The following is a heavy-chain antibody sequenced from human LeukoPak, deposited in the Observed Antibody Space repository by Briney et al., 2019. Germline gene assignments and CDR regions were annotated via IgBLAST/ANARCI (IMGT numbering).Heavy chain of an antibody. Sequence: PGGSLRLSCAASGFTFSSYSMNWVRQAPAKGLVWVSRVKTDGSTTTYADSVKGRFTISRDNAKNTLYLQMDSLRDEDTAMYYCARPTGEGFDLWGQGTLVTVSS. D-gene: IGHD4-11*01. J-gene: IGHJ5*02. CDR3: ARPTGEGFDL. CDR1: GFTFSSYS. CDR2: VKTDGSTT. V-gene: IGHV3-74*01.